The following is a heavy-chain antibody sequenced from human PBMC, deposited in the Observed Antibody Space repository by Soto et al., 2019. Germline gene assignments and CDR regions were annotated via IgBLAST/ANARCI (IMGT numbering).Heavy chain of an antibody. CDR3: ARGRYGDY. J-gene: IGHJ4*02. V-gene: IGHV1-18*01. D-gene: IGHD1-1*01. CDR2: ISAHNGNT. Sequence: QVHLVQSGAEVKKPGASVKVSCKGSGYGFTTYGITWVRQAPGQGLEWMAWISAHNGNTNYAQKPQGRVTVTRDTSTSPAYMELRSLRSDDTAVYYCARGRYGDYWGQGALVTVPS. CDR1: GYGFTTYG.